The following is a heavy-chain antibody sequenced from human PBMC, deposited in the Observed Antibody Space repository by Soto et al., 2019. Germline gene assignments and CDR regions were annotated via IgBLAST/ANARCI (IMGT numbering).Heavy chain of an antibody. CDR1: GGSVTNSSYY. Sequence: SETLSLTCTVSGGSVTNSSYYWGWIRQSPGKGLEWIGSVYYRGRSYSKSSVKSRVTISVDTSKNRFSLSLNSVTASDTAVYFCVSQRTTVPTQAYCYYRGPGGLVTVSS. CDR3: VSQRTTVPTQAYCYY. CDR2: VYYRGRS. J-gene: IGHJ4*02. D-gene: IGHD4-17*01. V-gene: IGHV4-39*01.